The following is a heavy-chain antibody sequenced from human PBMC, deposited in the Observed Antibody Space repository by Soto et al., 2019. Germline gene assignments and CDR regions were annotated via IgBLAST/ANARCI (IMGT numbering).Heavy chain of an antibody. D-gene: IGHD3-10*01. CDR3: ARLNYGSGSFYNPGGAFDI. CDR2: IYFSGST. Sequence: QLHLQESGPGLVKPSETLSLTCTVSGGSISSSRYYWGWIRQPPGKGLEGIGSIYFSGSTYYNPSLKSRVNISLDTPKKQFSLTLSSVTAADTAVYYCARLNYGSGSFYNPGGAFDIWGQGTMVTVSS. J-gene: IGHJ3*02. CDR1: GGSISSSRYY. V-gene: IGHV4-39*01.